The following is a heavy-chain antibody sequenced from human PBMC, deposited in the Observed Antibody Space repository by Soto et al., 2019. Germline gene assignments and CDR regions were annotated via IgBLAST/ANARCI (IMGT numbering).Heavy chain of an antibody. D-gene: IGHD3-10*01. CDR2: ILHSGTT. Sequence: QVQLQESGPGLVKPSQTLSLTCTVSGDSIKRDDYYWSWIRQPPGKGLEWIGYILHSGTTYYNPSLKSRLIISLDTSKNQFSLNLTSVTAADTAVYYCARDGGPLYYGMDFWGLGTTVTVSS. V-gene: IGHV4-30-4*01. CDR1: GDSIKRDDYY. CDR3: ARDGGPLYYGMDF. J-gene: IGHJ6*02.